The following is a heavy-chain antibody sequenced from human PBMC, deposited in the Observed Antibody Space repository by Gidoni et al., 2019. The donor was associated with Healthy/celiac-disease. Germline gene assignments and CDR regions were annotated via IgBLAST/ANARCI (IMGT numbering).Heavy chain of an antibody. CDR1: GGSIRNHY. J-gene: IGHJ5*02. CDR2: INTSGSN. CDR3: AAYPSLYDRSGYYVA. D-gene: IGHD3-22*01. V-gene: IGHV4-4*07. Sequence: QVQLQESGPGLVKPSETLAPTCTVSGGSIRNHYCAWVRQSAGKGLEWIGRINTSGSNTYNPPLQSRVTMSLDTSKSQFSLRLTSVTAADTAVYFCAAYPSLYDRSGYYVAWGQGTLVTVSS.